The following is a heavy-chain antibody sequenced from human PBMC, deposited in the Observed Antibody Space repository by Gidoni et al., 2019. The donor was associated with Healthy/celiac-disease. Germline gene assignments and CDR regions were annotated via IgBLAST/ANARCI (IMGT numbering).Heavy chain of an antibody. CDR3: ASIPTRTYNPGIAAAAFDY. CDR1: GGSIRSSSSY. D-gene: IGHD6-13*01. CDR2: IYYSGST. J-gene: IGHJ4*02. V-gene: IGHV4-39*01. Sequence: QLQLQESGPGLVKPSETLSLTCTVSGGSIRSSSSYWGWIRQPPGKGLEWIGSIYYSGSTYYNPSLKSRVTISVDTSKNQVSLKLSSVTAADTAVYYCASIPTRTYNPGIAAAAFDYWGQGTLVTVSS.